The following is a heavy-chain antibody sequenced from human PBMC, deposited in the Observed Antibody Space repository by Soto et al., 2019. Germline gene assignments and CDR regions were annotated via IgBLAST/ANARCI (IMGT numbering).Heavy chain of an antibody. CDR3: SRDFFVSSGYYYVSDFDI. J-gene: IGHJ3*02. CDR2: IYYSGNT. V-gene: IGHV4-59*12. CDR1: SGSISNYY. Sequence: PSETLSLTCTVSSGSISNYYWSWIRQPPGKGLEWIGYIYYSGNTNYNPSLKSRVTISVDTSKNQFSLKLSSVTAADTAVYYCSRDFFVSSGYYYVSDFDIRRQGTTVT. D-gene: IGHD3-22*01.